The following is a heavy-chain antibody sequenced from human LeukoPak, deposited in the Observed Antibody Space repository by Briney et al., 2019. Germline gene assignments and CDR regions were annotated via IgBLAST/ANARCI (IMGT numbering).Heavy chain of an antibody. CDR2: ISGSAHKI. Sequence: GGSLSLSCVASGITFSNYAVSWVRQAPEKGLDWVSVISGSAHKIRYADSVKGRFTISRDNSENIVYLQMNNLRAEDTAVYYCAGRVTGYSSGYVYWGQGTLVTVSS. D-gene: IGHD5-18*01. J-gene: IGHJ4*02. CDR1: GITFSNYA. V-gene: IGHV3-23*01. CDR3: AGRVTGYSSGYVY.